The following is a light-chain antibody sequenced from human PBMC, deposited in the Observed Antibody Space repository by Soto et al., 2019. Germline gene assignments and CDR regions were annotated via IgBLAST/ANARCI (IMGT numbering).Light chain of an antibody. CDR3: QQYSSYPSLT. V-gene: IGKV1-5*03. CDR1: QTINNL. J-gene: IGKJ4*01. CDR2: KAS. Sequence: DIQRTQSPSTLSASVGDRVSITCRASQTINNLMAWYQQKPGQAPKLLIYKASNLETGVPSRFSGSGSGTEFTLTISSLQPDDFATYYCQQYSSYPSLTFGGGTKVDIK.